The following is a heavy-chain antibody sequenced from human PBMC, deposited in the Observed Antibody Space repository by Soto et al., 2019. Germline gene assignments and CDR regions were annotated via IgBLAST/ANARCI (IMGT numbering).Heavy chain of an antibody. J-gene: IGHJ4*02. CDR1: GFTFSSYA. Sequence: GGSLRLSCAASGFTFSSYAMSWVRQAPGKGLEWVSSITGDSSSAYVADSMKGRFTISRDNSKNTLYLQMNNLRPEDTAFYYCSTTRSFVPGTSWRRYFDNWGQGILVTVPQ. CDR3: STTRSFVPGTSWRRYFDN. CDR2: ITGDSSSA. V-gene: IGHV3-23*01. D-gene: IGHD3-10*02.